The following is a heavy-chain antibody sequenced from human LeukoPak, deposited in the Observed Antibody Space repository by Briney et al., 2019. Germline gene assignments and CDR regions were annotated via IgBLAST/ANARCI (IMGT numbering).Heavy chain of an antibody. CDR1: GGSISSNNW. V-gene: IGHV4-4*02. CDR2: IYHSGSP. D-gene: IGHD3-10*01. Sequence: SETLSLTCAVSGGSISSNNWWGWVRQPPGKGLEWIGEIYHSGSPNYNPSLKSRVTISVDKSRNHFSLNLGSVTAADTAVYYCARTPDGVDYWGQGTLVTVSS. CDR3: ARTPDGVDY. J-gene: IGHJ4*02.